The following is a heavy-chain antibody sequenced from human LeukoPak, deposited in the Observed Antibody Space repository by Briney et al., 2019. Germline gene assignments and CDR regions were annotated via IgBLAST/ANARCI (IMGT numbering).Heavy chain of an antibody. CDR1: GYTFTDYD. CDR2: VTPSSGNT. CDR3: SRGRFLEWSYPFDY. V-gene: IGHV1-8*03. Sequence: GASVKVSCKTSGYTFTDYDINRVRQATGQGLEWMGWVTPSSGNTGYAQRFQGRVTITRNTSISTAYMDLSSLRSDDTAVYYCSRGRFLEWSYPFDYWGQGTLVTVSS. D-gene: IGHD3-3*01. J-gene: IGHJ4*02.